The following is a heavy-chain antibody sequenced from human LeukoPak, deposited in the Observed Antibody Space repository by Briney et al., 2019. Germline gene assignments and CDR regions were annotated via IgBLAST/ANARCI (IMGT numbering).Heavy chain of an antibody. CDR3: ARSSRYFDWSDP. CDR1: GGPIRSYY. Sequence: SETLSLTCTVSGGPIRSYYWSGIRQPPGKGLEGIGYIYYSGSTNYSPSLKSRVTISVDTSKTQSSLKLSSVTAADTAVYYCARSSRYFDWSDPWGQGTLVTVSS. J-gene: IGHJ5*02. CDR2: IYYSGST. V-gene: IGHV4-59*13. D-gene: IGHD3-9*01.